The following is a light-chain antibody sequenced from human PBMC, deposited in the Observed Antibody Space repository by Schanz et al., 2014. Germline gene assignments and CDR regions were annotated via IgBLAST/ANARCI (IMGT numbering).Light chain of an antibody. J-gene: IGLJ2*01. CDR3: CSYVGHSTVL. CDR2: DVS. Sequence: QSALTQPASVSGSPGQSITISCTGTSSDVGGYNYVSWYQQHPGKAPKLMIFDVSSRPLGVSNRFSGSKSGNTASLTISGLQAEDEADYYCCSYVGHSTVLFGGGTKLTVL. CDR1: SSDVGGYNY. V-gene: IGLV2-14*01.